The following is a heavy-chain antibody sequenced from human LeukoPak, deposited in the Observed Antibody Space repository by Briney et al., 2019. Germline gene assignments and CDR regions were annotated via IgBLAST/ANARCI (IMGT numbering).Heavy chain of an antibody. V-gene: IGHV4-59*01. Sequence: SGTLSLTCTVSGGSISSYYWSWIRQPPGKGLEWIGYIYYSGSTNYNPSLKSRVTISVDTSKNQFSLKLSSVTAADTAVYYCARSPVVMDAFDIWGQGTMVTVSS. D-gene: IGHD3-22*01. CDR2: IYYSGST. CDR3: ARSPVVMDAFDI. J-gene: IGHJ3*02. CDR1: GGSISSYY.